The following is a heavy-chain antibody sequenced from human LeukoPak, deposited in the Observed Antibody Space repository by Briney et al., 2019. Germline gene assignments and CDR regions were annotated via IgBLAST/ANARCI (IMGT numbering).Heavy chain of an antibody. Sequence: SETLSLTCTVSGASVSNYYWSWIRQPPGKGLEWIGYFSYSGSTNYNPSLKSRVTISVDTSKNQFSLKLSSVTAADTAVYYCARGPLDSGYTYFDYWGQGTLVTVSS. CDR1: GASVSNYY. V-gene: IGHV4-59*02. CDR3: ARGPLDSGYTYFDY. D-gene: IGHD5-12*01. CDR2: FSYSGST. J-gene: IGHJ4*02.